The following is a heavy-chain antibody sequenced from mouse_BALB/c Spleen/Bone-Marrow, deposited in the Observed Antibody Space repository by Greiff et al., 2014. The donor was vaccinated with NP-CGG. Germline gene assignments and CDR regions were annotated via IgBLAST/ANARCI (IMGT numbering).Heavy chain of an antibody. J-gene: IGHJ1*01. D-gene: IGHD4-1*01. CDR2: INSGSSIT. CDR1: GFTFSSFG. Sequence: VKLVESGGGLVQPGGSRKLSCAASGFTFSSFGMHWVRQAPEKGLEWVAYINSGSSITYYADTLKGRFTISRDNPKNTLFLQMTSLRSEDTAIYYCTRSRGNWDDFDVWGAGTTVTVSS. CDR3: TRSRGNWDDFDV. V-gene: IGHV5-17*02.